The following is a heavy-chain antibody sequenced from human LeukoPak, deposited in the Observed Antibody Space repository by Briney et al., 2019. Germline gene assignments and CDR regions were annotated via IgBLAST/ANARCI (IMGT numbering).Heavy chain of an antibody. CDR2: ITNDGNST. Sequence: GGSLRLSCAASGLTFSSHWMHWVRQAPGKGLVWVSRITNDGNSTTYADSVKGRFTISRDNAKNMLYLQVNSLRAEDTAVYYCARDKSYGDSSDYWGQGTLVTVSS. J-gene: IGHJ4*02. D-gene: IGHD4-17*01. V-gene: IGHV3-74*01. CDR1: GLTFSSHW. CDR3: ARDKSYGDSSDY.